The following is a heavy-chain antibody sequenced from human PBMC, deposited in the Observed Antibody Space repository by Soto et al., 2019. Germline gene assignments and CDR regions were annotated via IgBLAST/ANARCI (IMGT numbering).Heavy chain of an antibody. CDR1: GGSISSRNW. J-gene: IGHJ4*02. CDR2: YYHSGST. D-gene: IGHD3-10*01. Sequence: SETLSLTCAVSGGSISSRNWWSWVRPPPGKGLEWIGDYYHSGSTNPNPPLKRRATTLEATSNHQFSRMLSSVAAANTAVYYCAGSGSYRDIDYWGQGTLVTVSS. CDR3: AGSGSYRDIDY. V-gene: IGHV4-4*02.